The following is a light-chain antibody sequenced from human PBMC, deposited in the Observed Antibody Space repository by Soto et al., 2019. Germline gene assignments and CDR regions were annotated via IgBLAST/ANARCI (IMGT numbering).Light chain of an antibody. Sequence: EIVLMQAPGSLSLSPGERATLSCRASQSVSSSYLAWYQQKPGQAPRLLIYGASSRATGIPDRFSGSGSGTDFTLTISRLEPEDFAVYYCQQYGSSPPKTFGQGT. J-gene: IGKJ1*01. V-gene: IGKV3-20*01. CDR2: GAS. CDR1: QSVSSSY. CDR3: QQYGSSPPKT.